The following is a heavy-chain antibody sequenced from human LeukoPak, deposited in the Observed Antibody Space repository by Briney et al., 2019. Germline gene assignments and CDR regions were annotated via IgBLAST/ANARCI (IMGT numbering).Heavy chain of an antibody. Sequence: GGSLRLSCAASGFTFSSYGMSWVRQAPGKGLEWISSISGSGDNTYYADSVKGRFTISRDNSKNTLYLQMNSLRAEDTAVYYCARVGSGSSYRPFDYWGQGTLVTVSS. V-gene: IGHV3-23*01. CDR3: ARVGSGSSYRPFDY. CDR1: GFTFSSYG. CDR2: ISGSGDNT. J-gene: IGHJ4*02. D-gene: IGHD3-10*01.